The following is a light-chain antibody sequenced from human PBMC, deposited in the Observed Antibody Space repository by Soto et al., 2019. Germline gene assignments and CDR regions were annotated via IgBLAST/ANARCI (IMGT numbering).Light chain of an antibody. CDR2: DAS. V-gene: IGKV1-5*01. J-gene: IGKJ1*01. CDR1: QSISTW. CDR3: QQYSNYST. Sequence: DIQMTQSPSTLSASLGDRVTITCRASQSISTWLAWYQQKPGKAPKVLIYDASSLESGVPSRLSGSGSGTEFTLTITSLQPDDYATYYCQQYSNYSTFGLGTKVDIK.